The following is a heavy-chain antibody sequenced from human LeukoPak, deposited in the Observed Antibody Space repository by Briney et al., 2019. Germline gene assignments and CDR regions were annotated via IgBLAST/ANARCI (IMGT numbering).Heavy chain of an antibody. CDR3: ASYISGWGYYFDY. CDR2: INPNSGGT. CDR1: GYTFTGYY. Sequence: GASVKVSFKASGYTFTGYYMHWVRQAPGQGLEWMGWINPNSGGTNYAQKFQGRVTMTRDTSISTAYMELSRLRSDDTAVYYCASYISGWGYYFDYWGRGTLVTVSS. D-gene: IGHD6-19*01. V-gene: IGHV1-2*02. J-gene: IGHJ4*02.